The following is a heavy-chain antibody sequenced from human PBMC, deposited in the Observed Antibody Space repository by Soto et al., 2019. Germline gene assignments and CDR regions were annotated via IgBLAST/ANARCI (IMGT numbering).Heavy chain of an antibody. CDR2: ISSSSSYI. D-gene: IGHD5-12*01. J-gene: IGHJ4*02. V-gene: IGHV3-21*01. CDR3: ARDREGYSGYD. Sequence: EVQLVESGGGLVKPGGSLRLSCAASGFTFSSYSMNWVRQAPGKGLEWVSSISSSSSYIYYAASVKGRFTISRDNAKNSLYLQMNSLRAEDTAVYYCARDREGYSGYDWGQGSLVTVSS. CDR1: GFTFSSYS.